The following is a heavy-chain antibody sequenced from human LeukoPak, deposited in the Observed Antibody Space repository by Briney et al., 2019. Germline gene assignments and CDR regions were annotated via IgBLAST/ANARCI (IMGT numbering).Heavy chain of an antibody. J-gene: IGHJ3*02. V-gene: IGHV3-30*02. CDR1: GFTFSDHY. Sequence: GGSLRLSCAASGFTFSDHYMDWVRQAPGKGLEWVAFIPYDGSNKYYADSVKGRFTISRDNSKNTLYLQMNSLRAEDTAVYYCAKELRGAGAFDIWGQGTMVTVSS. CDR3: AKELRGAGAFDI. CDR2: IPYDGSNK. D-gene: IGHD3-10*01.